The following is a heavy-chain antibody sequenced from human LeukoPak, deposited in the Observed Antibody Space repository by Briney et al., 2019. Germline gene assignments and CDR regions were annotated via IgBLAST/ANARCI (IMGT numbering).Heavy chain of an antibody. V-gene: IGHV3-66*01. J-gene: IGHJ3*02. CDR2: TYSGGST. CDR3: ARDPLRSDAFDI. Sequence: PGGSLRLSCAASGFTVSSNYMSWVRQAPGKGLEWVSVTYSGGSTYYADSVKGRFTISRDNSKNTLYLQMNSLRVGDTAVYYCARDPLRSDAFDIWGQGTMVTVSS. CDR1: GFTVSSNY.